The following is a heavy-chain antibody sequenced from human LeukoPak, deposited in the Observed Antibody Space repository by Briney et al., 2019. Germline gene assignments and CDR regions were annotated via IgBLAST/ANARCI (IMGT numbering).Heavy chain of an antibody. J-gene: IGHJ4*02. CDR1: GDSISTYY. Sequence: SETLSLACSVSGDSISTYYWSWIRQPPGKALEWIGYVYYSGSTDYNPSLKSRVTISVDTSKKQFSLNLNSVTAADTAVYYCSASKQLWLRGLFDYWGQGTLVTVSS. CDR3: SASKQLWLRGLFDY. CDR2: VYYSGST. V-gene: IGHV4-59*01. D-gene: IGHD5-18*01.